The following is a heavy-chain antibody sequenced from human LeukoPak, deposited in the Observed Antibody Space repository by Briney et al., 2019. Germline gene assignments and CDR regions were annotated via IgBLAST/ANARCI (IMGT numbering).Heavy chain of an antibody. CDR2: IRGKADGGTP. CDR3: TTARRESSSLDY. J-gene: IGHJ4*02. CDR1: GLTFSSAW. D-gene: IGHD5-24*01. Sequence: GGSLRLSCTASGLTFSSAWMSWVRQAPGKGLEWIGHIRGKADGGTPDYAAPVKGKFTISRDDSKSTLFLQMDSLQIEDTAVYYCTTARRESSSLDYWGQGTLVTVSS. V-gene: IGHV3-15*01.